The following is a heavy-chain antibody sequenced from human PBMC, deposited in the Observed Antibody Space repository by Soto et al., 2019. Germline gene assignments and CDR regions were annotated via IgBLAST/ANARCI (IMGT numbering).Heavy chain of an antibody. CDR3: ARTQSRRYYDFWSGYLDAFDI. CDR2: MNPNSGNT. J-gene: IGHJ3*02. V-gene: IGHV1-8*01. D-gene: IGHD3-3*01. Sequence: ASVKVSCKASGYTFTSYDINWVRQATGQGLEWMGWMNPNSGNTGYAQKFQGRVTMTRNTSISTAYMELSNLRSEDTAVYYCARTQSRRYYDFWSGYLDAFDIWGQGTMVTVSS. CDR1: GYTFTSYD.